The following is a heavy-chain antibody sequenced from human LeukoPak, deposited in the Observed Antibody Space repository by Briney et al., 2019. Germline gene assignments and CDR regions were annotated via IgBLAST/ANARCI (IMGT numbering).Heavy chain of an antibody. V-gene: IGHV1-69*13. J-gene: IGHJ6*02. CDR3: ARGMGYSYGYGNYYYYYGMDV. D-gene: IGHD5-18*01. CDR2: IIPIFGTA. Sequence: ASVKVSCKASGGTFSSSSISWVRQAPGQGLEWMGGIIPIFGTANYAQKFQGRVTITADESTRTAYMKLSSLRSEDTAVYYCARGMGYSYGYGNYYYYYGMDVWGQGTTVTVSS. CDR1: GGTFSSSS.